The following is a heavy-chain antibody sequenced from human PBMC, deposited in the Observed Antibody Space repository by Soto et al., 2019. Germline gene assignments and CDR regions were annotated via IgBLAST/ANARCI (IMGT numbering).Heavy chain of an antibody. CDR1: GFTFSSYA. CDR2: ISGSGGST. V-gene: IGHV3-23*01. CDR3: AKGGAQLLHYNWFDP. Sequence: EVQLLESGGGLVQPGGSLRLSCAASGFTFSSYAMSWVRQAPGKGLEWVSAISGSGGSTYYADSVKGRFTISRDNSKNTLHLQMNSLRDEDTAVYYCAKGGAQLLHYNWFDPWGQGTLVTVSS. J-gene: IGHJ5*02. D-gene: IGHD2-2*01.